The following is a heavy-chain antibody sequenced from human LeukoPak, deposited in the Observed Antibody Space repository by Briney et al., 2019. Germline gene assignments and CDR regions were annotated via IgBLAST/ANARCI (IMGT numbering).Heavy chain of an antibody. Sequence: GGSLRLSCEASGFDFAEYAMSWVRQAPGKGLEWVSAISGSGGSTYYADSVKGRFTISRDNSKNTLYLQMNSLRAEDTAVYYCAKEKSAVAGYYFDYWGQGTLVTVSS. CDR1: GFDFAEYA. CDR3: AKEKSAVAGYYFDY. J-gene: IGHJ4*02. CDR2: ISGSGGST. D-gene: IGHD6-19*01. V-gene: IGHV3-23*01.